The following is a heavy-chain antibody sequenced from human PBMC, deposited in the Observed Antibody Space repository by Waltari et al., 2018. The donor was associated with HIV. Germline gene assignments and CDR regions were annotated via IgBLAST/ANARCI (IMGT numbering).Heavy chain of an antibody. Sequence: EVQLVEPGGGLVKPGGSLRLSCAASGFTFSSYSMNWVRQAPGKGLEWVSSISSSSSYIYYADSVKGRFTISRDNAKNSLYLQMNSLRAEDTAVYYCAREGKGGDHGDYWGQGTLVTVSS. J-gene: IGHJ4*02. D-gene: IGHD2-21*01. CDR2: ISSSSSYI. CDR1: GFTFSSYS. CDR3: AREGKGGDHGDY. V-gene: IGHV3-21*01.